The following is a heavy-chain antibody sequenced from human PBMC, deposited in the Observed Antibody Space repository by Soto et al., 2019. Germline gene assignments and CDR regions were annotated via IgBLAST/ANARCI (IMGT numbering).Heavy chain of an antibody. CDR1: GYSFTSYR. CDR3: ARRKSGTRDAFDI. CDR2: IYPSDSYT. D-gene: IGHD3-10*01. V-gene: IGHV5-10-1*01. Sequence: PGESLKISCKGSGYSFTSYRISCMRQVPGKGLEWIGRIYPSDSYTNYSRSFQGHVTISAHKSISTAYLQWSSLKASDTDMYYCARRKSGTRDAFDIWGKGKMVTVSS. J-gene: IGHJ3*02.